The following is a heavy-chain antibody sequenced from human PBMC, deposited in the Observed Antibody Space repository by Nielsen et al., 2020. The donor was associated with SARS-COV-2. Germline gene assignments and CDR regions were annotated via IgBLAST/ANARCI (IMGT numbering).Heavy chain of an antibody. D-gene: IGHD5-18*01. CDR2: INAGNGNA. CDR3: ARGYGAFDI. J-gene: IGHJ3*02. V-gene: IGHV1-3*01. Sequence: GESLKISCAASGFTFSSYAMHWVRQAPGQRLEWMGWINAGNGNAKYSQKFQGRVTITRDTSASTAYMELSSLRSEDTAVYYCARGYGAFDIWGQGTMVTVSS. CDR1: GFTFSSYA.